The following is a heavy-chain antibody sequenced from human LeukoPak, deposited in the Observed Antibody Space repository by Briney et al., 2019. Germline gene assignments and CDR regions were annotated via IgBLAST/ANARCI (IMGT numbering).Heavy chain of an antibody. V-gene: IGHV1-2*02. CDR1: GYTFTGYY. CDR3: SRDLLMYYSGSGEST. D-gene: IGHD3-10*01. J-gene: IGHJ5*02. CDR2: INPHSGAT. Sequence: GASVKVSCKASGYTFTGYYIHWVRQAPGQGPEWMGWINPHSGATNYAQKFQGRLTMTRDTSISTAFMELSSLRSDDTAMYYCSRDLLMYYSGSGESTWGQGTQVTVSS.